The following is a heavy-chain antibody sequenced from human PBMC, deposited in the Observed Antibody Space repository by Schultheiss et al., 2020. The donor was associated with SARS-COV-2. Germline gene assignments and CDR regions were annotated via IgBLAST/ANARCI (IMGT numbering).Heavy chain of an antibody. Sequence: GGSLRLSCEVSGFTFRSYWMHWVRQAPGKGLVWVSRINSDGSRTIYADSVKGRFTISRDNAKNTLHLQMNSLRGEDTAMYYCARSASGSLNDYWGQGTLVTVSS. J-gene: IGHJ4*02. CDR1: GFTFRSYW. D-gene: IGHD3-10*01. CDR2: INSDGSRT. V-gene: IGHV3-74*01. CDR3: ARSASGSLNDY.